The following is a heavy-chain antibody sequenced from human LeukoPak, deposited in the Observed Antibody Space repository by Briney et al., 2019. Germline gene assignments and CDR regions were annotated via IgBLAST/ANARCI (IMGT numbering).Heavy chain of an antibody. V-gene: IGHV3-23*01. CDR1: GFTFSTYA. D-gene: IGHD2-2*01. CDR2: ISGNGDST. Sequence: PGGSLRLSCAASGFTFSTYAMSWVRQAPGKGLEWVPAISGNGDSTYYADSVKGRFTISRDNSKNTLSLQMNSLGAEDTASYYCAKRYYCDSTSCYGFDYWGQGTLVTVSS. CDR3: AKRYYCDSTSCYGFDY. J-gene: IGHJ4*02.